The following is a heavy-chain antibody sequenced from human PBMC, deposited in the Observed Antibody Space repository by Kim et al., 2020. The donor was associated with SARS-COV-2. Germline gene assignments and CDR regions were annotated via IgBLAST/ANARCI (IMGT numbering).Heavy chain of an antibody. J-gene: IGHJ3*02. Sequence: GGSLRLSCAASGFTFSSYGMHWVRQAPGKGLEWVAVISYDGSNKYYADSVKGRLTISRDNSKNTLYLQMNSLRAEDTAVYFCARADYYGSGSYSGAFDIWGQGTMVTVSS. CDR3: ARADYYGSGSYSGAFDI. CDR2: ISYDGSNK. D-gene: IGHD3-10*01. CDR1: GFTFSSYG. V-gene: IGHV3-33*05.